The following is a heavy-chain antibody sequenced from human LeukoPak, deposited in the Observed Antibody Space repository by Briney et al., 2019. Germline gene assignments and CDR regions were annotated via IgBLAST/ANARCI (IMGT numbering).Heavy chain of an antibody. J-gene: IGHJ6*02. D-gene: IGHD3-16*01. Sequence: GGSLRLSCAASGFTISTYSMNWVRQAPGKGLEWVSSISSTSTYIYYADSVKGRFTISRDNAKNSLYLQMNSLRAEDTAVYYCARDRFEDVWGQGTTVTVSS. CDR2: ISSTSTYI. CDR1: GFTISTYS. CDR3: ARDRFEDV. V-gene: IGHV3-21*01.